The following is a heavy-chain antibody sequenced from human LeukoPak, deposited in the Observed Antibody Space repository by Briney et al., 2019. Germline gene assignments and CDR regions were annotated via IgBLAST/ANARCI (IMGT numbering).Heavy chain of an antibody. V-gene: IGHV5-51*01. CDR3: ARLIDYSSSSAGY. CDR1: GYSFTSNW. Sequence: GESLKISCKGSGYSFTSNWIGWVRQLPEKGQEWMGVIYPGDSDTTYSPSFQGQVTISADKSISTAYLQWSSLKASDTAMYYCARLIDYSSSSAGYWGQGTLVTVSS. CDR2: IYPGDSDT. D-gene: IGHD6-6*01. J-gene: IGHJ4*02.